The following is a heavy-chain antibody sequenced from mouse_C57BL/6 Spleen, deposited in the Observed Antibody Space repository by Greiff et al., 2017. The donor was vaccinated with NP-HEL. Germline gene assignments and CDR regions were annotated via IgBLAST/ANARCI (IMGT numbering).Heavy chain of an antibody. CDR2: IYPGDGDT. CDR1: GYAFSSSW. V-gene: IGHV1-82*01. D-gene: IGHD1-1*01. J-gene: IGHJ1*03. Sequence: QVQLQQSGPELVKPGASVKISCKASGYAFSSSWMNWVKQRPGKGLEWIGRIYPGDGDTNYNGKFKGKATLTADKSSSTAYMQLSSLTSEDSAVYFCARLYYYGSSSRYFDVWGTGTTVTVSS. CDR3: ARLYYYGSSSRYFDV.